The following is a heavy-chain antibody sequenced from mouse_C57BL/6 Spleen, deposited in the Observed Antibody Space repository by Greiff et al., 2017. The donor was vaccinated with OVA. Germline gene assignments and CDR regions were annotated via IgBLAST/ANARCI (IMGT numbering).Heavy chain of an antibody. CDR1: GYSFTSYY. Sequence: VKLQESGPELVKPGASVKISCKASGYSFTSYYIHWVKQRPGQGLEWIGWIYPGSGNTKYNEKFKGKATLTADTSSSTAYMQLSSLTSEDSAVYYCARYGSSYGDAMDYWGQGTSVTVSS. CDR2: IYPGSGNT. D-gene: IGHD1-1*01. J-gene: IGHJ4*01. V-gene: IGHV1-66*01. CDR3: ARYGSSYGDAMDY.